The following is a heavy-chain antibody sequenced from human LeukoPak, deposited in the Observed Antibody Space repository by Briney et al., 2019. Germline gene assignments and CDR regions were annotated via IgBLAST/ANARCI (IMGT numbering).Heavy chain of an antibody. CDR3: ARGRAVAGPRAFDI. J-gene: IGHJ3*02. D-gene: IGHD6-19*01. Sequence: GGSLRLSCATSGFTFSSYAMSWVRQAPGKGLEWVSAISGSGGSTYYADSVKGRFTISRDNSKNTLDLQMNSLRAEDTAVYYCARGRAVAGPRAFDIWGQGTMVTVSS. CDR1: GFTFSSYA. V-gene: IGHV3-23*01. CDR2: ISGSGGST.